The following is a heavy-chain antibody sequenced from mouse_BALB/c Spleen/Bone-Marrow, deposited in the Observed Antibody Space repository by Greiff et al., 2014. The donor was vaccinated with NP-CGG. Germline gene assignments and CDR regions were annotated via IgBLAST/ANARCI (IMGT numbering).Heavy chain of an antibody. V-gene: IGHV3-2*02. CDR2: ISYSGNT. CDR3: ARGSNYYALNY. J-gene: IGHJ4*01. Sequence: VQLKESGPGLVKPSQSLSLTCTVTGYSITSDYAWNWIRQFPGNKLEWMGYISYSGNTSYSPSLKSRISITRDTSKNQFFLQLSSVTTEDTATYYCARGSNYYALNYGGRGTSVTVSS. D-gene: IGHD1-1*01. CDR1: GYSITSDYA.